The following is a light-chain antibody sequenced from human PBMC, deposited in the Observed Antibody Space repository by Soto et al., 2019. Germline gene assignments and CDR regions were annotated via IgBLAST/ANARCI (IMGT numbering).Light chain of an antibody. Sequence: QSALTQPPSASGSPGQSVTISCTGTSSDVGGSNFVSWYQQHPGKAPKLMIYEVSKRPSGVPARFSGSKSGNTASLTVSGLQAEDEADYYCSSSAGGYTWVFGGGTQLNVL. CDR2: EVS. J-gene: IGLJ3*02. V-gene: IGLV2-8*01. CDR1: SSDVGGSNF. CDR3: SSSAGGYTWV.